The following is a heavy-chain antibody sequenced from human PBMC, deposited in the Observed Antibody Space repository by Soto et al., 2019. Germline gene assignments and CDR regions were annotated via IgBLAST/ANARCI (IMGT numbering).Heavy chain of an antibody. J-gene: IGHJ4*02. CDR3: ARGDQADLITMRVVVTGLDG. V-gene: IGHV1-8*01. CDR1: GYTFTSYD. D-gene: IGHD3-22*01. CDR2: MNPNSGNT. Sequence: ASVKVSCKASGYTFTSYDINWVRQATGQGLEWMGWMNPNSGNTGYAQKFQGRVTMTRNTSISTAYMELSSLRSEDTAVYYCARGDQADLITMRVVVTGLDGWGQGTLVTVSS.